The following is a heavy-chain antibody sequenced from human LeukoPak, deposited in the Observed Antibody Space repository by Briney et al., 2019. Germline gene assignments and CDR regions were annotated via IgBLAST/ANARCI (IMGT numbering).Heavy chain of an antibody. CDR2: INPNSGGT. Sequence: ASVKVSCKASGYTFTGYYMHWVRQAPGQGLEWMGWINPNSGGTNYAQEFQGRVTMTRDTSISTAYMELSRLRSDDTAVYYCARVQYDFWSGYYRYWGQGTLVTVSS. J-gene: IGHJ4*02. CDR1: GYTFTGYY. CDR3: ARVQYDFWSGYYRY. V-gene: IGHV1-2*02. D-gene: IGHD3-3*01.